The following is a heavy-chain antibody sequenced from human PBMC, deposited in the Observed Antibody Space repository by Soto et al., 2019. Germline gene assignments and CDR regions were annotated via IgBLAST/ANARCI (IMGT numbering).Heavy chain of an antibody. CDR3: ARAAAGLGDYSYYYGMDV. J-gene: IGHJ6*02. CDR1: GYTFTSYG. D-gene: IGHD6-13*01. Sequence: ASVKVSCKASGYTFTSYGVSWVRQAPGQGLEWMGWISAYNGNTNYAQKLQGRVTMTRDTSTSTAYMELSRLRSDDTAVYYCARAAAGLGDYSYYYGMDVWGQGTTVTVSS. V-gene: IGHV1-18*01. CDR2: ISAYNGNT.